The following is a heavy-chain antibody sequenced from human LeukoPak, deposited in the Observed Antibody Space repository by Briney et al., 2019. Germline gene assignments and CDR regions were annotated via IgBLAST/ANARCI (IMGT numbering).Heavy chain of an antibody. CDR2: FSLDTDRI. Sequence: GRSLRLSCTVSGPSFDVYAMHWVRQVPGKGLEWVSGFSLDTDRIGYADSVKGRFTISRDNAKNSLYLEMNSLRVEDTALYYCTMSNSWCGRCLGYWGQGTLVTVSS. D-gene: IGHD6-13*01. J-gene: IGHJ4*02. CDR1: GPSFDVYA. CDR3: TMSNSWCGRCLGY. V-gene: IGHV3-9*01.